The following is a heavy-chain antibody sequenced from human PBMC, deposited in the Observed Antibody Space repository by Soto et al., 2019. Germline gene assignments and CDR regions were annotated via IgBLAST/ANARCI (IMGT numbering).Heavy chain of an antibody. D-gene: IGHD3-22*01. Sequence: SGPTLVNPTQTLTLTCTFSGFSLSTSGMSVSWIRQPPGKALEWLALIDWDDDKYYSTSLKTRLTISKDTSKNQVVLTMTNMDPVDTATYYCARIGYDSSGYYHYYFDYWGQGTLVTVSS. CDR1: GFSLSTSGMS. CDR3: ARIGYDSSGYYHYYFDY. CDR2: IDWDDDK. V-gene: IGHV2-70*01. J-gene: IGHJ4*02.